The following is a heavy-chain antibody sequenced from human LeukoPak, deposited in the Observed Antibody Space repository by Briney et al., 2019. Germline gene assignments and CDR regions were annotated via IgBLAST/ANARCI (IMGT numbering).Heavy chain of an antibody. CDR1: GGTFSSYA. V-gene: IGHV1-69*04. CDR2: IIPILGIA. D-gene: IGHD2-21*02. CDR3: ARQAYCGGDCYSDDY. J-gene: IGHJ4*02. Sequence: ASVKVSCKASGGTFSSYAIIWVRQAPGQGLEWMGRIIPILGIANYAQKLQGRVTMTTDTSTSTAYMELRSLRSDDTAVYYCARQAYCGGDCYSDDYWGQGTLVTVSS.